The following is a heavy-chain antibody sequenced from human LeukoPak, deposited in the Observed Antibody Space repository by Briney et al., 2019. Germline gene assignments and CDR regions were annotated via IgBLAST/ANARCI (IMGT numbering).Heavy chain of an antibody. Sequence: GGSLRLSCAASGFTFSTYVMTWVRQAPGKGLEWVSSIGGSGGSPYYANSVKGRFTISRDNSKNTLYLQMNSLRAEDTAVYYCAKSTGGSCYSGSGYWGQGTLVTVSS. J-gene: IGHJ4*02. CDR1: GFTFSTYV. CDR3: AKSTGGSCYSGSGY. V-gene: IGHV3-23*01. D-gene: IGHD2-15*01. CDR2: IGGSGGSP.